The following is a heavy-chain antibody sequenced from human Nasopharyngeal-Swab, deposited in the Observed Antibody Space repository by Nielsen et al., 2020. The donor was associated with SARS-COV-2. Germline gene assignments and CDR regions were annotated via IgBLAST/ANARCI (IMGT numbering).Heavy chain of an antibody. CDR3: AREGYGDSSFYFDY. D-gene: IGHD4-17*01. CDR2: ISSSGNTL. V-gene: IGHV3-48*03. J-gene: IGHJ4*02. Sequence: GGSLSLSCAASGFTFSSYEMNWVRQSPGKGLEWVSYISSSGNTLYYADSVKGRFTVSRDNAKNSLFLHLCSLRAEDTAVYYCAREGYGDSSFYFDYWGQGTLVTVSS. CDR1: GFTFSSYE.